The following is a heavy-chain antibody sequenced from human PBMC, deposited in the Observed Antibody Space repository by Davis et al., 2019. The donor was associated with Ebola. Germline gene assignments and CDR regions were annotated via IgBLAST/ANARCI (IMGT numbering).Heavy chain of an antibody. CDR3: ARGQGVTTRGYFHY. CDR1: GFIVSSNY. CDR2: IYTGGST. V-gene: IGHV3-53*01. Sequence: GESLKISCAASGFIVSSNYMSWVRQAPGKGLEWVSVIYTGGSTYYADSVKGRFTISRDNSKNTLYLQMNSLRAEDTALYYCARGQGVTTRGYFHYWGQGTLVTVSS. D-gene: IGHD4-17*01. J-gene: IGHJ4*02.